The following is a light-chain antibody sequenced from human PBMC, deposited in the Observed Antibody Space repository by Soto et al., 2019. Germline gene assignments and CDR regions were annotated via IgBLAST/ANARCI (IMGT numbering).Light chain of an antibody. V-gene: IGLV2-8*01. J-gene: IGLJ1*01. CDR1: SSNVGGYNY. Sequence: QSVLTQPPSASGSPGRSVTISCTGTSSNVGGYNYVSWYQQHPGKAPKLIIYDVSQRPSGVPHRFSGSKSGNTASLTVSGLQVDDEADYYCSSYAGSDNRYVFGSGTKVTVL. CDR2: DVS. CDR3: SSYAGSDNRYV.